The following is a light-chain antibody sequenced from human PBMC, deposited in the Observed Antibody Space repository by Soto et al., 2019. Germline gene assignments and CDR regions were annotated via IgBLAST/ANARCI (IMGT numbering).Light chain of an antibody. CDR3: QQFGISPVYT. V-gene: IGKV3-20*01. CDR2: GGS. CDR1: QSVSSNY. Sequence: VVLTQSPDTLSLSPGEGGTLSCRASQSVSSNYLAWYQQKPGQAPRLLIYGGSRRATGIPDRFSGGGSGTDFTITISRLEPEDVAVYFCQCQQFGISPVYTFGQGTKLEIK. J-gene: IGKJ2*01.